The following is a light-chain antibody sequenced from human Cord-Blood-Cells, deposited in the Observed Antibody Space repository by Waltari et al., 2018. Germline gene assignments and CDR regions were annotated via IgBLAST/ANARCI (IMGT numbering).Light chain of an antibody. J-gene: IGLJ1*01. CDR2: DVS. Sequence: QSALTQPRSVSGSPGQSVPIPCTGTSSDVGGYNYVSWYQQHPGKAPTLMIYDVSKRPSGVPDRFSGSKSGNTASLTISGLQAEDEADYYCCSYAGSYTYVFGTGTKVTVL. V-gene: IGLV2-11*01. CDR3: CSYAGSYTYV. CDR1: SSDVGGYNY.